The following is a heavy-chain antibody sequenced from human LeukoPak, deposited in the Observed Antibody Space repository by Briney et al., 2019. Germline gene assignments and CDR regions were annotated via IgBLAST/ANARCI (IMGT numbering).Heavy chain of an antibody. CDR1: GFTFSSYG. J-gene: IGHJ4*02. D-gene: IGHD1-26*01. Sequence: PGGSLRLSCAASGFTFSSYGMHWVRQAPGKGLEWVAVIWYDGSNKYYADSVKGRFTISRDNSKNTLYLQMNSLRAEDTAVYYCARDPYSGSYIGYYFDYWGQGTLVTVSS. CDR2: IWYDGSNK. CDR3: ARDPYSGSYIGYYFDY. V-gene: IGHV3-33*01.